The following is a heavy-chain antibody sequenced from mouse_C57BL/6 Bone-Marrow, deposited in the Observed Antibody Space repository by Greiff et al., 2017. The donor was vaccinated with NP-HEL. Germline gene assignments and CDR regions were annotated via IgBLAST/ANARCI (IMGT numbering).Heavy chain of an antibody. J-gene: IGHJ4*01. V-gene: IGHV6-6*01. Sequence: EVQRVESGGGLVQPGGSMKLSCAASGFTFSDAWMDWVRQSPEKGLEWVAEIRNKANNHATYYAESVKGRFTISRDDSKSSVYLQMNSLRAEDTGIYYCTLDSSGFPYYAMDYWGQGTSVTVSS. CDR3: TLDSSGFPYYAMDY. D-gene: IGHD3-2*02. CDR2: IRNKANNHAT. CDR1: GFTFSDAW.